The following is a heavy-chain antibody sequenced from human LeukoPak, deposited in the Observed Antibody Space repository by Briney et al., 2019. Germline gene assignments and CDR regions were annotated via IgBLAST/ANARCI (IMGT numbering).Heavy chain of an antibody. CDR1: GYTFTSYG. D-gene: IGHD3-16*01. V-gene: IGHV1-18*01. CDR2: ISAYNGNT. Sequence: ASVKVSCKASGYTFTSYGISWVRQAPGQGLEWMGWISAYNGNTNYAQKFQGRVTMTRDTSISTAYMELSRLRSDDTAVYYCARDGGRGGFDYWGQGTLVTVSS. J-gene: IGHJ4*02. CDR3: ARDGGRGGFDY.